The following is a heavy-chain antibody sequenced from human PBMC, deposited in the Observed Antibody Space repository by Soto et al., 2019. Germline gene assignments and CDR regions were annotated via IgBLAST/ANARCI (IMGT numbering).Heavy chain of an antibody. J-gene: IGHJ4*02. Sequence: ASVKVSCKASGYTFTVYYMHWVRQAPGEGLEWVSTITDTGGDTKYADSVRGRFTMSRDNSKKTLYLQMNSLRVEDSALYYCARGSTDSYPGSRIFDFWGRGTLVTVSS. V-gene: IGHV3-23*01. CDR2: ITDTGGDT. CDR1: GYTFTVYY. CDR3: ARGSTDSYPGSRIFDF. D-gene: IGHD3-10*01.